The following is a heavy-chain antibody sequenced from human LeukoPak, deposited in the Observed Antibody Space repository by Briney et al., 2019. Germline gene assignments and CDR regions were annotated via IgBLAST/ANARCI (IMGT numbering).Heavy chain of an antibody. CDR3: ASRSGSGRYYYGMDV. D-gene: IGHD3-10*01. Sequence: GGSLRLSCAASGFTVSSNYMSWVRQAPGKGLEWVSVIYSGGSTYYADSVKGRFTISRDNSKNTLYLQMNSLRAEDTAVYYCASRSGSGRYYYGMDVWGQGTTVTVSS. J-gene: IGHJ6*02. V-gene: IGHV3-53*01. CDR2: IYSGGST. CDR1: GFTVSSNY.